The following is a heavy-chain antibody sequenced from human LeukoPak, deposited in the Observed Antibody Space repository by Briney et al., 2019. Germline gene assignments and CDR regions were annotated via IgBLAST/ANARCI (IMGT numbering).Heavy chain of an antibody. D-gene: IGHD4-17*01. CDR3: ARVPQPTTVTTDSEHWYFDL. Sequence: RASVKVSCKASGYTFTSYGISWVRQAPGQGLEWMGWISAYNGNTNYAQKLQGRVTMTTDTSTSTAYMELRSLRSDDTAVYYCARVPQPTTVTTDSEHWYFDLWGRGTLVTVSS. V-gene: IGHV1-18*01. J-gene: IGHJ2*01. CDR2: ISAYNGNT. CDR1: GYTFTSYG.